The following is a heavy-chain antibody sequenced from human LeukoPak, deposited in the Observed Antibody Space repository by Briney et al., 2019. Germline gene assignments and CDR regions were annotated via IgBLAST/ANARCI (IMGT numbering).Heavy chain of an antibody. Sequence: PGGSLRLSCAASGFTFSSYGMHWVRQAPGKGLEWVAVIWYDGSNKYYGDSVKGRFTISRDNSKKTLYLQMNSLRAEDTAVYYCAKSPAEYYYDSSGYYFDYWGQGTLVTVSS. CDR2: IWYDGSNK. J-gene: IGHJ4*02. V-gene: IGHV3-33*06. D-gene: IGHD3-22*01. CDR1: GFTFSSYG. CDR3: AKSPAEYYYDSSGYYFDY.